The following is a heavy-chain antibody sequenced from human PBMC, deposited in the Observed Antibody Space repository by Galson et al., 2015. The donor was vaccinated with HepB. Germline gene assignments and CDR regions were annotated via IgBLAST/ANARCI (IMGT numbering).Heavy chain of an antibody. J-gene: IGHJ3*02. D-gene: IGHD3-22*01. Sequence: SLRLSCAASGFTFSNAWMSWVRQAPGKGLEWVGRIKSKTDGGTTDYAAPVKGRFTISRDDSKNTLYLQMNSLKTEDTAVYYCTFRFMIVAADDAFDIWGQGTMVTVSS. CDR3: TFRFMIVAADDAFDI. V-gene: IGHV3-15*01. CDR1: GFTFSNAW. CDR2: IKSKTDGGTT.